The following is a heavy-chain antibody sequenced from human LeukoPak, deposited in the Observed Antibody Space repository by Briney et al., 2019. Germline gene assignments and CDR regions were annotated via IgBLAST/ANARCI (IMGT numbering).Heavy chain of an antibody. V-gene: IGHV3-23*01. J-gene: IGHJ4*02. CDR3: AIDPNWGTHS. CDR2: IGNNGGGI. D-gene: IGHD7-27*01. Sequence: GGSLRLSCAASGFAFSTYTMYWVRHPPGKRLEWVSIIGNNGGGIHYADSVRGRFTISRDNSKNALYLQMNSLRVEDTAVYYCAIDPNWGTHSWGQGVLVTVSS. CDR1: GFAFSTYT.